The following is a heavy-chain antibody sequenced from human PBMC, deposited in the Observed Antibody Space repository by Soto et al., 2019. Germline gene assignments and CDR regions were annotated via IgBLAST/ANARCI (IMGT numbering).Heavy chain of an antibody. CDR1: GYTFTSYG. Sequence: QVQLVQSGAEVKKPGASVKVSCKASGYTFTSYGISWVRQAPGQGIAWMGWISAYNGNTNYAQKLQGRVTMTTDSTTSTAYMELRSLRSEDTAVYYCSRDTMTTDVVGDYWGQGTLVTVSS. CDR3: SRDTMTTDVVGDY. CDR2: ISAYNGNT. D-gene: IGHD4-17*01. J-gene: IGHJ4*02. V-gene: IGHV1-18*01.